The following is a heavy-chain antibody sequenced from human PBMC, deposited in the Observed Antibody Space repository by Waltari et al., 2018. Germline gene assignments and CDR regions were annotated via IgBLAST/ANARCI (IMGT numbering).Heavy chain of an antibody. J-gene: IGHJ4*02. CDR1: GFTFSSYG. CDR2: IWYDGSNK. V-gene: IGHV3-33*01. D-gene: IGHD3-10*01. CDR3: ASENNYYGSDFDY. Sequence: QVQLVESGGGVVQPGRSLRLSCAASGFTFSSYGMHWVRQAPGKGLEWVAVIWYDGSNKYYADSVKGRFTISRDNSKNTLYLQMNSLRAEDTAVYYCASENNYYGSDFDYWGQGTLVTVSS.